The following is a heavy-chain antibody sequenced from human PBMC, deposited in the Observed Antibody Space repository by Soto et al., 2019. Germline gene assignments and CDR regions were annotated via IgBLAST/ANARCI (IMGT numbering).Heavy chain of an antibody. CDR1: GGSISSGGYY. V-gene: IGHV4-31*03. J-gene: IGHJ3*02. CDR3: ARGARGYSSSSGIDAFDI. D-gene: IGHD6-6*01. Sequence: QVQLQESGPGLVKPSQTLSLTCTVSGGSISSGGYYWSWIRQHPGKGLEWLGYIYYSGSTYYNPSLKIRVTISVDTSKNQFSVKLSSVTAADTAVYYCARGARGYSSSSGIDAFDIWGQGTMVTVSS. CDR2: IYYSGST.